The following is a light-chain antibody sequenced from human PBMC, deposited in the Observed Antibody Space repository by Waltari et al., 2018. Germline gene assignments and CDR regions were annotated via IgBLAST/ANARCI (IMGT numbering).Light chain of an antibody. J-gene: IGKJ2*01. CDR2: WAS. CDR3: QQYYSTPPT. CDR1: HSVLYSPNNKNY. Sequence: DIVMTQSPDSLAVSLGGRATINCKSSHSVLYSPNNKNYLAWYQQKPGQPPKLLIYWASTRESGVPDRFSGSGSGTDFTLTISSLQAEDVAVYYCQQYYSTPPTFGQGTKLEIK. V-gene: IGKV4-1*01.